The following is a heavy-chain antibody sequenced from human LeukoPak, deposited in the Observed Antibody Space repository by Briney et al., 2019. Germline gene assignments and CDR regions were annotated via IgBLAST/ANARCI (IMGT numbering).Heavy chain of an antibody. CDR1: GFTFSNYA. Sequence: GGSLRLSCTASGFTFSNYAMTWVRQAPGKGLEWVASIRGGGDTKYYADSVKGRFTISRDNSKNTLFLQMNSLRGEDTAVYYCSGDPNGDYGGAFDMWGPGTMVTVSS. D-gene: IGHD4-17*01. J-gene: IGHJ3*02. CDR2: IRGGGDTK. V-gene: IGHV3-23*01. CDR3: SGDPNGDYGGAFDM.